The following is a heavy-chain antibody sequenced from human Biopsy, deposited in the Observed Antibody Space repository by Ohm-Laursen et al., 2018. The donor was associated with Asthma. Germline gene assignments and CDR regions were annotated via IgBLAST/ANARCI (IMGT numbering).Heavy chain of an antibody. Sequence: SLRLSCTASGFTFSSYDMHWVRQAPGKGLEWVSGISWNSGSIGYADSVKGRFTISRDNAKNSLYLQMNSLRVEDTALYYCAKATLGDIGKDYWGQGTLVTVSS. CDR3: AKATLGDIGKDY. V-gene: IGHV3-9*01. CDR1: GFTFSSYD. D-gene: IGHD2-21*01. CDR2: ISWNSGSI. J-gene: IGHJ4*02.